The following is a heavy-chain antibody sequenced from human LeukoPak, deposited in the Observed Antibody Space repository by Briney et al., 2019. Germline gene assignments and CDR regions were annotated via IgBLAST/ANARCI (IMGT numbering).Heavy chain of an antibody. Sequence: SETLSLTCTVSGGSISSNYWSWIRQPAGKGLEWIGRINTSGSTNYNPSLKSRVTMSVDTSKNQFSLKLNSVTAADTAVYYCARGDMNYYYYYMDVWGKGTTVTVSS. CDR2: INTSGST. CDR1: GGSISSNY. J-gene: IGHJ6*03. D-gene: IGHD2-15*01. CDR3: ARGDMNYYYYYMDV. V-gene: IGHV4-4*07.